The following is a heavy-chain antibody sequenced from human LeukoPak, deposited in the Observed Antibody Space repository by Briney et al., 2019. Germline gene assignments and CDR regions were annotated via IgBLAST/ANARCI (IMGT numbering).Heavy chain of an antibody. CDR1: GGSISSYY. Sequence: AETLSLTCTVSGGSISSYYWSWIRQPPGKGLEWIGYIYYSGSTNYNPSLTSRVTISVDTSKNQFSLKLSSVTAADPAVYYCARDLVRGYCSGGSCYPSWFDPWGQGTLVTVSS. V-gene: IGHV4-59*01. D-gene: IGHD2-15*01. CDR3: ARDLVRGYCSGGSCYPSWFDP. J-gene: IGHJ5*02. CDR2: IYYSGST.